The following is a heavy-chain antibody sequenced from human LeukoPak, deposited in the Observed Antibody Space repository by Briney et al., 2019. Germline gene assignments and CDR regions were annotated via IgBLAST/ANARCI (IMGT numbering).Heavy chain of an antibody. J-gene: IGHJ4*02. V-gene: IGHV3-48*01. CDR1: GFTFSSYS. CDR3: AREAGYFDY. Sequence: GGSLRLSCAASGFTFSSYSMNWVRQAPGKGLEWVSYISSSSSTIYYAGSVKGRFTISRDNAKNSLYLQMNSLRAEDTAVYYCAREAGYFDYWGQGTLVTVSS. CDR2: ISSSSSTI. D-gene: IGHD6-25*01.